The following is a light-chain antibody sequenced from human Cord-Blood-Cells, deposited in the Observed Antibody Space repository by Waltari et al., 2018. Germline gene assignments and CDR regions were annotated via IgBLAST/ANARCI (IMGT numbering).Light chain of an antibody. Sequence: DIQMTQSPSTLSASVGDRVTITCRASQSISSWLAWYQQKPGKAPKLLIYKASSLEIGVPSRFSGSGAGTEFTLTISSLQPDGFATYYCQQYNSYWTVGQGTKVEIK. J-gene: IGKJ1*01. V-gene: IGKV1-5*03. CDR3: QQYNSYWT. CDR2: KAS. CDR1: QSISSW.